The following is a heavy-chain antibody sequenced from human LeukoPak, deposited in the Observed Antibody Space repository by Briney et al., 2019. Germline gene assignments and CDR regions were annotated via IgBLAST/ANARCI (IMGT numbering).Heavy chain of an antibody. D-gene: IGHD3-22*01. Sequence: IYTSGTTDYNPSLRTRVTISVDASRNQFSLKLSSVTAADTAVYYCARVRSYYYDSSGLNWYFDLWGRGTLVTVSS. CDR2: IYTSGTT. CDR3: ARVRSYYYDSSGLNWYFDL. J-gene: IGHJ2*01. V-gene: IGHV4-4*09.